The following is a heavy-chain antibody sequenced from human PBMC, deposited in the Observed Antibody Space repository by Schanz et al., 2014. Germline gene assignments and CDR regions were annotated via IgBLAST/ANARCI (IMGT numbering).Heavy chain of an antibody. CDR1: GFDFNSYS. V-gene: IGHV3-30*18. CDR3: AKDSTHIDIVLVPTAIDY. Sequence: QVQLVESGGGLVQPGGSLRLSCEASGFDFNSYSMNWVRQAPGKGLEWVAAMSYDGSIKYYGDSVKGRFTISRDNSKNTLYLHMNTLRSEDTAVYYCAKDSTHIDIVLVPTAIDYWGQGTLVTVSS. CDR2: MSYDGSIK. D-gene: IGHD2-2*01. J-gene: IGHJ4*02.